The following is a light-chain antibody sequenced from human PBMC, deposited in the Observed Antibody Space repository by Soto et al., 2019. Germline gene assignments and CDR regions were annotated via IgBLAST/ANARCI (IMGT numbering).Light chain of an antibody. CDR3: QQYGRSPTWT. Sequence: EIVLTQSPGTLSLSPGERATLSCRASQSVSSSYLAWYQQKPGQAPRLLIYGASSRATGIPDMFSGSGSGTDFTLTISRLEPEDFAVYYCQQYGRSPTWTFGQGTKVEIK. CDR2: GAS. CDR1: QSVSSSY. V-gene: IGKV3-20*01. J-gene: IGKJ1*01.